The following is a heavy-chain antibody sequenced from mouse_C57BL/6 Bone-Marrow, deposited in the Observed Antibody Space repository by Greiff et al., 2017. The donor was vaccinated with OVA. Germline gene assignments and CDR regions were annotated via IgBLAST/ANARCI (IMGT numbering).Heavy chain of an antibody. CDR3: ARLHYGSSYWYFDV. CDR1: GYAFTNYL. D-gene: IGHD1-1*01. V-gene: IGHV1-54*01. J-gene: IGHJ1*03. CDR2: INPGSGGT. Sequence: QVHVKQSGAELVRPGTSVKVSCKASGYAFTNYLIEWVKQRPGQGLEWIGVINPGSGGTNYNEKFKGKATLTADKSSSTAYMQLSSLTSEDSAVYFCARLHYGSSYWYFDVWGTGTTVTVSS.